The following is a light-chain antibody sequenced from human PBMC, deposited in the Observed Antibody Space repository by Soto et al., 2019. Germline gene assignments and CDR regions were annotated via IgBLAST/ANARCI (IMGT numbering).Light chain of an antibody. Sequence: AIQMTQSPSSLSASVGDRVTITYRASQGIRNDLAWYQQKPGTAPKLLIYAASTLQTGVPSRFRGSGSGTDFTLTIRSLQPEDFATYYCLQDYNYPWTFGQGTKVEIK. CDR2: AAS. V-gene: IGKV1-6*01. CDR3: LQDYNYPWT. J-gene: IGKJ1*01. CDR1: QGIRND.